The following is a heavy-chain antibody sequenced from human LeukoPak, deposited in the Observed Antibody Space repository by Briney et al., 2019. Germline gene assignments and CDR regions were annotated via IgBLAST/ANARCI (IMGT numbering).Heavy chain of an antibody. CDR2: IYTSGST. V-gene: IGHV4-4*07. CDR3: ARGRSGYDSVSIDY. CDR1: GGSISSYY. J-gene: IGHJ4*02. D-gene: IGHD5-12*01. Sequence: SETLSLTCTVSGGSISSYYWSWIRQPAGKGLEWIGRIYTSGSTNYNPSLKSRVTISVDTSKNQFSLKLSSVTAADTAVYYCARGRSGYDSVSIDYWGQGTLVTVSS.